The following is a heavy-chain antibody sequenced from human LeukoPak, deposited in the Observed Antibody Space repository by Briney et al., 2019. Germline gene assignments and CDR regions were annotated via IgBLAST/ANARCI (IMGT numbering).Heavy chain of an antibody. V-gene: IGHV3-30*02. D-gene: IGHD1-26*01. Sequence: FTFSXXXXXXVXXXPGXXXXWVAFIRYDGSNKYYADSVKGRFTISRDNAKNSLYLQMNSLRAEDTGVYYCARSGTYNWFDPWGQGTLVTVSS. J-gene: IGHJ5*02. CDR1: FTFSXXX. CDR2: IRYDGSNK. CDR3: ARSGTYNWFDP.